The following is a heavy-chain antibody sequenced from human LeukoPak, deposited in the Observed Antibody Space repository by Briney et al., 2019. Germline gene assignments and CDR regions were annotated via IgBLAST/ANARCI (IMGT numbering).Heavy chain of an antibody. CDR3: ASNMIVPDAFDI. J-gene: IGHJ3*02. D-gene: IGHD3-22*01. Sequence: SETLSLTCTVSGGSISSYYWGWLRQPPGKGLEWIGYIYYSGSTNYNPSLKSRVTLSVDTSKNQFSLKLSSVTAADTAVYYCASNMIVPDAFDIWGQGTMVTVSS. CDR1: GGSISSYY. CDR2: IYYSGST. V-gene: IGHV4-59*08.